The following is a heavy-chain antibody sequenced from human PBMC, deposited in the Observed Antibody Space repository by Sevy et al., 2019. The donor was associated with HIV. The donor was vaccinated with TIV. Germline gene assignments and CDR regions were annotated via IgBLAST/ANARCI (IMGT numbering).Heavy chain of an antibody. J-gene: IGHJ4*02. CDR3: ARDSDDYGDYSTQNYFDY. Sequence: ASVKVSCKASGYTFTSYGISWVRQAPGQGLEWMGWISAYNGNTNYAQKLQGRVTMTTDTSTSTAYMEPRSLRSDDTAVYYCARDSDDYGDYSTQNYFDYWGQGTLVTVSS. V-gene: IGHV1-18*01. CDR2: ISAYNGNT. CDR1: GYTFTSYG. D-gene: IGHD4-17*01.